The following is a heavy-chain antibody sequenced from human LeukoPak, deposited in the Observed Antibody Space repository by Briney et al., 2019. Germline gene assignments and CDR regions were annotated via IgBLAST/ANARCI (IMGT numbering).Heavy chain of an antibody. V-gene: IGHV1-69*01. D-gene: IGHD4-11*01. CDR2: ISPLFGRA. CDR1: GGTFRNYA. J-gene: IGHJ4*02. CDR3: ASPEENSDYYFVY. Sequence: SLKVSCKASGGTFRNYAISWVRQAPGQGLEWMGGISPLFGRAECAQKFQGRVTITADESTRTVYLELSSLRSEDTAVYYCASPEENSDYYFVYWGQGTLVTVSS.